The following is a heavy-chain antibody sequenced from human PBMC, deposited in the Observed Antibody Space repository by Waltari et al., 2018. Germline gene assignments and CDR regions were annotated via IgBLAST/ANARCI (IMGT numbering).Heavy chain of an antibody. Sequence: QVQLVQSGTEVKKPGASGRVSCNASGYIFIDHYMHWVRQAPGQGLEWLGCMNRKSGGTHHAQKFQGRDTMTRDTSTSTAYMELGRITSDYTAIADCARDGWFDFWGQGPLFTVSS. CDR2: MNRKSGGT. CDR1: GYIFIDHY. V-gene: IGHV1-2*02. J-gene: IGHJ4*02. D-gene: IGHD3-10*01. CDR3: ARDGWFDF.